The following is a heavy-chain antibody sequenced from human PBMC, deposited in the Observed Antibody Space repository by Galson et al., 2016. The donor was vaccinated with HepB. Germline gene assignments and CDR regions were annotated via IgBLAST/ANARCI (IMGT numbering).Heavy chain of an antibody. V-gene: IGHV1-69*13. D-gene: IGHD2-2*02. CDR2: IFPIFGTT. CDR3: TRGQYQLLYGGNWFDP. CDR1: GGTFSSYT. J-gene: IGHJ5*02. Sequence: SVKVSCKASGASGGTFSSYTITWVRQAPGQGLEWMGGIFPIFGTTNYAQKFRGRVTLTADESTSTAYMELSSLGSEDTAVYYCTRGQYQLLYGGNWFDPWGQGTLVTVSS.